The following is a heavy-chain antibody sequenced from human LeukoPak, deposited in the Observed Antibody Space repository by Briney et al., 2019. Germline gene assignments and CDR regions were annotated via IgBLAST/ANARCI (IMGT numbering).Heavy chain of an antibody. Sequence: PWGSLSHSGAASGFTFSDYYMSWIGQAPGKGLEWVSYISSSSSYTNYADSVKGRFTISRDNAKNSLYLQMNSLRAEDTAVYYCASHLAYYCGMDVWGQGTTTTVSS. D-gene: IGHD3-3*02. CDR1: GFTFSDYY. CDR2: ISSSSSYT. J-gene: IGHJ6*02. CDR3: ASHLAYYCGMDV. V-gene: IGHV3-11*03.